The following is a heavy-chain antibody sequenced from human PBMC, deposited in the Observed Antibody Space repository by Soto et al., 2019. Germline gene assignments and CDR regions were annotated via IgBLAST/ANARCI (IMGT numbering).Heavy chain of an antibody. CDR3: AKGRGFYSDNYFDP. Sequence: PSATLSLTCSVSLDSISNSYWTWIRQPAGKGLEWIGHIYSSGNANYNPSLKSRVTMSLDTSKNQFSLSLKSVTAADTAIYYCAKGRGFYSDNYFDPWGQGTQVTVSS. CDR1: LDSISNSY. CDR2: IYSSGNA. J-gene: IGHJ5*02. V-gene: IGHV4-4*07. D-gene: IGHD3-22*01.